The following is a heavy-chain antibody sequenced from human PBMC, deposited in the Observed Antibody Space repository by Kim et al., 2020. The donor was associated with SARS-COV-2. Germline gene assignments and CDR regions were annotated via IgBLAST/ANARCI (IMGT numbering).Heavy chain of an antibody. Sequence: YADSVKGRFTISRDNSKNTLYLQMNSLRAEDTAVYYCAKDYYDSSGYYNYWGQGTLVTVSS. D-gene: IGHD3-22*01. J-gene: IGHJ4*02. CDR3: AKDYYDSSGYYNY. V-gene: IGHV3-33*06.